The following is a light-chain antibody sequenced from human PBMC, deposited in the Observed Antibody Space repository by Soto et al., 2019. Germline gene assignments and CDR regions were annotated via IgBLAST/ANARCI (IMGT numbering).Light chain of an antibody. V-gene: IGKV3-15*01. CDR1: QNVGGS. CDR2: RAS. J-gene: IGKJ5*01. Sequence: VMTQSPATLSVSPGERATLSCRASQNVGGSVAWYQQKPGQAPRLLIYRASTRATGIPARFSGSGSGTEFTLTISSLQSEDFAVYYCQQYNSWPITFGQGTRL. CDR3: QQYNSWPIT.